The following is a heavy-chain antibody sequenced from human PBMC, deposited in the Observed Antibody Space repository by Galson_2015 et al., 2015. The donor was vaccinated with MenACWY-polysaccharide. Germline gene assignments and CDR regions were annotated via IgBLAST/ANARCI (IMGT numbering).Heavy chain of an antibody. V-gene: IGHV1-18*01. CDR3: SRVVLYPDSLIDYYGIEG. CDR1: GYTLTNYG. J-gene: IGHJ6*02. Sequence: SVKVSCKASGYTLTNYGISWVRQAPGQGLEWMGWISAQNGATNYAQRFQGRVTITTEASTSTAYLDLRSLTSDDTAVYYCSRVVLYPDSLIDYYGIEGWGHGTMVSVS. D-gene: IGHD2-21*01. CDR2: ISAQNGAT.